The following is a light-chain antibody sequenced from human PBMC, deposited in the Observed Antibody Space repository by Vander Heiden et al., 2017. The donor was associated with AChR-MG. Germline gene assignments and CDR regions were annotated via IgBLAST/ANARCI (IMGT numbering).Light chain of an antibody. J-gene: IGKJ4*01. V-gene: IGKV3-20*01. CDR3: QQYGGSPLLT. Sequence: DIVLTQSPGTLSLSPGERATLSCRASQSVSSSYLVWYQQKPGQAPRLLIYAASNRATGIPDRFSGSGSGTDFSLTISRLEPEDFAVYYCQQYGGSPLLTFGGGTNVEIK. CDR2: AAS. CDR1: QSVSSSY.